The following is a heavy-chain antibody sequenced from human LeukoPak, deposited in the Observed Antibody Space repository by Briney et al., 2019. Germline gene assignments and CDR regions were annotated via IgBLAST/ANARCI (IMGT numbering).Heavy chain of an antibody. Sequence: GGSLRLSCAASGFTFGTYAMSWVRQAPVQGLEWVSAISGSGGSTYYADSVKGRFTISRDNSKNTLYLQMNSPRVEDTAVYYCAKLCREYCFSTTCPNWIDPWGQGTLVTVSS. V-gene: IGHV3-23*01. D-gene: IGHD2-2*01. J-gene: IGHJ5*02. CDR2: ISGSGGST. CDR1: GFTFGTYA. CDR3: AKLCREYCFSTTCPNWIDP.